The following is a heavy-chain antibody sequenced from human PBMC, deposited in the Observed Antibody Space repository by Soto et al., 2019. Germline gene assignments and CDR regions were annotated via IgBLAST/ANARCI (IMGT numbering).Heavy chain of an antibody. J-gene: IGHJ5*02. CDR2: TYYRSKWYN. Sequence: SQTLSLTCAISGDSVSSNSAAWNWIRQSPSRGLEWLGRTYYRSKWYNDYAVSVKSRITINPDTSKNQFPLQLNSVTPEDTAVYCCARGGYFDWSEEEWFEPWPQGTLVTVCS. CDR3: ARGGYFDWSEEEWFEP. D-gene: IGHD3-9*01. CDR1: GDSVSSNSAA. V-gene: IGHV6-1*01.